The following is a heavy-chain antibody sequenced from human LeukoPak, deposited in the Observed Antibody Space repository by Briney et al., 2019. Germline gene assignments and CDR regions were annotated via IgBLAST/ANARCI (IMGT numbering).Heavy chain of an antibody. J-gene: IGHJ4*02. D-gene: IGHD4-17*01. CDR3: AKRRATETTADH. CDR1: GFTFSSYG. Sequence: PGGSLRLSCAASGFTFSSYGMHWVRQAPGKGLEWVAVISYDGSNKYYADSVKGRFTISRDNSKNTLYLQMNSLRAEDTAVYYCAKRRATETTADHWGQGTLVTVSS. V-gene: IGHV3-30*18. CDR2: ISYDGSNK.